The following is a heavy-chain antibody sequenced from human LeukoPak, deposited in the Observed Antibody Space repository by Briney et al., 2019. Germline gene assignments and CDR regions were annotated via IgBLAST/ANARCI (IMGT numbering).Heavy chain of an antibody. Sequence: PGGSLRLSYAASGFTFSSYAMHWVRQAPGKGLEWVAVISYDGSNKYYADSVKGRFTISRDNSKNTLYLQMNSLRAEDTAVYYCARKPSWGSGCCSGWFDPWGQGTPVTVSS. D-gene: IGHD6-19*01. V-gene: IGHV3-30-3*01. J-gene: IGHJ5*02. CDR2: ISYDGSNK. CDR1: GFTFSSYA. CDR3: ARKPSWGSGCCSGWFDP.